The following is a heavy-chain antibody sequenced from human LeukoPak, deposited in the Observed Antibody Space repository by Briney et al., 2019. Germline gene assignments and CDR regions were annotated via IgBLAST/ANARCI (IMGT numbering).Heavy chain of an antibody. J-gene: IGHJ4*02. CDR2: ITSTSGST. CDR1: GFRFGNSA. CDR3: ASYSSGWFKPLDS. Sequence: GGSLRLSCVGSGFRFGNSAMSWVRQIPGKGLEWVSSITSTSGSTKYVDSVKGRFTISRDNSKNTLFLQMDSLRAEDTAIYYCASYSSGWFKPLDSWGQGTLVTVSS. D-gene: IGHD6-19*01. V-gene: IGHV3-23*01.